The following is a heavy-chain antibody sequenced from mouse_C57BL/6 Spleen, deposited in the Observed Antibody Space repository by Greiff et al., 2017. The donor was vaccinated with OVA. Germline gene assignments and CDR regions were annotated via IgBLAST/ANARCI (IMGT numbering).Heavy chain of an antibody. CDR3: ARDGYYYFDY. V-gene: IGHV1-22*01. Sequence: EVKLMESGPELVKPGASVKMSCKASGYTFTDYNMHWVKQSHGKSLEWIGYINPNNGGTSYNQKFKGKATLTVNKSSSTAYMELRSLTSEDSAVYYCARDGYYYFDYWGQGTTLTVSS. D-gene: IGHD2-3*01. CDR1: GYTFTDYN. J-gene: IGHJ2*01. CDR2: INPNNGGT.